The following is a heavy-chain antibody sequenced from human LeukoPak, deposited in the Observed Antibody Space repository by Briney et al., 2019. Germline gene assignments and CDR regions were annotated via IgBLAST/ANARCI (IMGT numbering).Heavy chain of an antibody. Sequence: GGSLRLSCAASGFTFSSSWMTWVRQAPGKGLEWVASINQDGGEIHYVDSVKGRFTISRDNSKNTLYLQMNSLRAEDTAVYYCAELGITMIGGVWGKGTTVTISS. J-gene: IGHJ6*04. V-gene: IGHV3-7*01. CDR3: AELGITMIGGV. CDR1: GFTFSSSW. D-gene: IGHD3-10*02. CDR2: INQDGGEI.